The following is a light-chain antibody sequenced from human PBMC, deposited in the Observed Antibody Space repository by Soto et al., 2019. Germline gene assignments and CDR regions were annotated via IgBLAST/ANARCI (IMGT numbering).Light chain of an antibody. V-gene: IGKV3-11*01. CDR3: QHRNYWPLT. CDR2: DAF. J-gene: IGKJ4*01. Sequence: EIVLTQSPATLSLSPGERATLSCRASQSVSNYLAWYQQKPGQPPRLLIYDAFSRATGIPARFSGSGSGTDFTLIITRLEAEDFVVYYCQHRNYWPLTFGEGTRVEIK. CDR1: QSVSNY.